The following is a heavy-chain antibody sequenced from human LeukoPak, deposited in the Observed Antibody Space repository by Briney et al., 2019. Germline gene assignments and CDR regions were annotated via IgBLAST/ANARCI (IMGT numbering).Heavy chain of an antibody. D-gene: IGHD6-6*01. J-gene: IGHJ4*02. CDR2: IYYSGST. V-gene: IGHV4-59*12. CDR1: GGSISSYY. CDR3: ARLSSSSGRLDY. Sequence: SETLSLTCTVSGGSISSYYWSWIRQPPGKGLEWIGYIYYSGSTNYNPSLKSRVTMSVDTSKNQFSLKLSSVTAADTAVYCCARLSSSSGRLDYWGQGTLVTVSS.